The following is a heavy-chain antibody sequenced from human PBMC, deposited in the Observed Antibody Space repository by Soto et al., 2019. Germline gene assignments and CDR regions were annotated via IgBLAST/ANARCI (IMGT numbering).Heavy chain of an antibody. CDR3: ARGDIAAETFFYYYGMDL. V-gene: IGHV3-74*01. J-gene: IGHJ6*02. D-gene: IGHD6-13*01. CDR2: INGDATST. Sequence: QLVESGGGLVQPGGSLRLSCAASGFTLNNYWMHWVRQAPGMGLVWVSRINGDATSTSYADSVKGRFTISRDNARNTLYIQMNSLRADDTALYYCARGDIAAETFFYYYGMDLWGQGTTVTVS. CDR1: GFTLNNYW.